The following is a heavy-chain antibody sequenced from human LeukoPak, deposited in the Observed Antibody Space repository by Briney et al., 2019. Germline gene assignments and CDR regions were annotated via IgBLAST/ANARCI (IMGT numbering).Heavy chain of an antibody. D-gene: IGHD1-26*01. V-gene: IGHV1-69*13. CDR3: ARLFHPALSGNYPFDY. CDR2: IIPIFGTA. J-gene: IGHJ4*02. CDR1: GGTFSSYA. Sequence: GASVKVSCKASGGTFSSYAISWVRQAPGQGLEWMGGIIPIFGTANYAQKFQGRVTITADESTSTAYMELSSLRSEDTAVYYCARLFHPALSGNYPFDYWGQGTLVTVSS.